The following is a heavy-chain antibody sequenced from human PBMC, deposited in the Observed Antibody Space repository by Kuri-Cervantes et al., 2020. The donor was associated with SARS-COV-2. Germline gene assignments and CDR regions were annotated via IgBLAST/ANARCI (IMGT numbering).Heavy chain of an antibody. CDR1: GGSFSGYY. CDR3: ARGVAARPVLSVGWFDP. V-gene: IGHV4-34*01. J-gene: IGHJ5*02. D-gene: IGHD6-6*01. CDR2: INHSGNT. Sequence: SQTLSLTCAVYGGSFSGYYWSWIRQPPGKGLEWIGEINHSGNTNYNPSLKSRVTISVDTSKNQFSLKLSSVTAADTAVYYCARGVAARPVLSVGWFDPWGQGTLVTVSS.